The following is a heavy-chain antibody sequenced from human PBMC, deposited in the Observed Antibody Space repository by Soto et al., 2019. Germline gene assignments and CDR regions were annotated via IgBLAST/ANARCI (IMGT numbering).Heavy chain of an antibody. CDR3: ALRSMALVPEY. CDR2: LSSGRSA. J-gene: IGHJ4*02. Sequence: QVQLQESGPGLVKPSETLSLTCAVSGDSISSYYCMWIRQPPGKGLESIGYLSSGRSANYHPSHKSRVPLTVDTSTKQCSLTLSSMTTADTAVYYCALRSMALVPEYWGQGTLVTVSS. D-gene: IGHD3-3*02. CDR1: GDSISSYY. V-gene: IGHV4-59*01.